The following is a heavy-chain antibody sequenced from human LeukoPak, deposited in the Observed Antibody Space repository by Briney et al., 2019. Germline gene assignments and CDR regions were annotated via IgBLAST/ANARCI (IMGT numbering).Heavy chain of an antibody. J-gene: IGHJ3*02. V-gene: IGHV4-59*08. CDR3: ARQGGLYFSI. CDR1: GGSISSYY. D-gene: IGHD2-2*02. CDR2: IFYSGST. Sequence: SETLSLTCTVSGGSISSYYWSWIRQPPGKGLEWIGNIFYSGSTNYNPSLKSRVTISVDTAKNQFPLKLSSVTAADTAVYYCARQGGLYFSIWGQRTMVTVSS.